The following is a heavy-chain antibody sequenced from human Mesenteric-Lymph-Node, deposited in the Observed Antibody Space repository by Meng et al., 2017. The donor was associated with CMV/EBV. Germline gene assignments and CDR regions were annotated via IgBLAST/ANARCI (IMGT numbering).Heavy chain of an antibody. CDR1: GGTFTNYA. V-gene: IGHV1-69*10. CDR3: ATTEMVRGIVTGGGSQLYYYGMDV. D-gene: IGHD3-10*01. J-gene: IGHJ6*02. Sequence: SVKVSCKASGGTFTNYAVSWVRQAPGQGLEWLGGFIPILGIANYAPKFQGRFIITADKSTSTDYMELSSLTSDDTAVYFCATTEMVRGIVTGGGSQLYYYGMDVWGQGTTVTVSS. CDR2: FIPILGIA.